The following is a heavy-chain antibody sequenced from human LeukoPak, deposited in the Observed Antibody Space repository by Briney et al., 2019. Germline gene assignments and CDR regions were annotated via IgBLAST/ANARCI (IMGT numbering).Heavy chain of an antibody. V-gene: IGHV5-10-1*01. CDR3: AIDPYYYDGSGSLDY. CDR2: IDPSDSYT. D-gene: IGHD3-22*01. CDR1: GYSFTSYW. Sequence: GESLKISCKGSGYSFTSYWITWVRQMPGKGLEWLGRIDPSDSYTDYSPSFQGHVTISADKSISTAYLQWSSLKASDTAMYYCAIDPYYYDGSGSLDYWGQGTLVTVSA. J-gene: IGHJ4*02.